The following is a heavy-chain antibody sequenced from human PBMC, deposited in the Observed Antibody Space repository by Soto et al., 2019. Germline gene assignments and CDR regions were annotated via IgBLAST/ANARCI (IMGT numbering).Heavy chain of an antibody. Sequence: GGSLRLSCAASGFTFSDEHMDWVRQAPGKGPEWVGRIRNKVNSYTTEYAASVKSRFSISRDDSKNTLFLHVNNLKIEDTPFYYCPRVVGGTTGREVFNIWGQGKMVTVS. V-gene: IGHV3-72*01. CDR3: PRVVGGTTGREVFNI. CDR2: IRNKVNSYTT. CDR1: GFTFSDEH. J-gene: IGHJ3*02. D-gene: IGHD4-17*01.